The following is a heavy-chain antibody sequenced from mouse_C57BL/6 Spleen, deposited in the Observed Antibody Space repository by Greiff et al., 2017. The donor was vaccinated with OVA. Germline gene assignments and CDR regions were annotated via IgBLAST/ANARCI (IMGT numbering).Heavy chain of an antibody. CDR2: IDPETGGT. J-gene: IGHJ4*01. CDR3: TRHYEGSYYAMDY. D-gene: IGHD2-4*01. Sequence: QVQLQQSGAELVRPGASVTLSCKASGYTFTDYEMHWVKQTPVHGLEWIGAIDPETGGTAYNQKFKGKAILTADKSSSTAYMELRSLTSEDSAVYYGTRHYEGSYYAMDYWGQGTSVTVSS. CDR1: GYTFTDYE. V-gene: IGHV1-15*01.